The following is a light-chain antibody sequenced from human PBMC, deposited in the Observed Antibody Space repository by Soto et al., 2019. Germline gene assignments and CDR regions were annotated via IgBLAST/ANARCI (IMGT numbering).Light chain of an antibody. CDR1: SSDVGGYRY. J-gene: IGLJ1*01. V-gene: IGLV2-11*01. Sequence: QSALTQPHSVSGSPGQSVTIPCTGTSSDVGGYRYVSWYQQHPGKAPRLIIYDVTERPSGVPDRFSGSKSGNTASLTISGLQAEDEADYYCCSYTGSYSYVFGIGTKLTVL. CDR3: CSYTGSYSYV. CDR2: DVT.